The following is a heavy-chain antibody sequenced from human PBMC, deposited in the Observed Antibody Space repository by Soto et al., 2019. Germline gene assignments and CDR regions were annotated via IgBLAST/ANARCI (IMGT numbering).Heavy chain of an antibody. V-gene: IGHV4-59*01. CDR2: IYYSGST. Sequence: SETLSLTCTVSGGSISSYYWSWIRQPPGKGLEWIGYIYYSGSTNYNPSLKSRVTISVDTSKNQFSLKLSSVTAADTAVYYCARYLTLSSSWVFDYWGQGTLVTVSS. J-gene: IGHJ4*02. CDR1: GGSISSYY. CDR3: ARYLTLSSSWVFDY. D-gene: IGHD6-13*01.